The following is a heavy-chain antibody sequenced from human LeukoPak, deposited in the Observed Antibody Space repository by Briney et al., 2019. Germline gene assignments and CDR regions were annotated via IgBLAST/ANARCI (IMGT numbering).Heavy chain of an antibody. Sequence: PGVSLRLSCAASGFTFSSYWMSWVRQAPGKGLEWVANIKQDGSEKYYVDSVKGRFTISRDNAKNSLYLQMNSLRAEDTAVYYCARSLIVVVPAANPPYYFDYWGQGTLVTVSS. CDR1: GFTFSSYW. CDR2: IKQDGSEK. D-gene: IGHD2-2*01. CDR3: ARSLIVVVPAANPPYYFDY. J-gene: IGHJ4*02. V-gene: IGHV3-7*01.